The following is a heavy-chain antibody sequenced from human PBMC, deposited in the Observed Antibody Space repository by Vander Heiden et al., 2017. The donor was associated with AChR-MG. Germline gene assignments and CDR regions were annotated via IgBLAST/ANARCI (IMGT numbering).Heavy chain of an antibody. J-gene: IGHJ2*01. CDR3: ARMNVHDSSLFDF. Sequence: QLQLQESGPGLVKPSETLSLICSVSGGSISRLSYYWGWIRPSPGKGLEWIGSISDSGRTYYNACLKSRVTIFVDTAKNQCSLKLSSVTAADTAVYYCARMNVHDSSLFDFWGRGTLVTVSS. CDR2: ISDSGRT. V-gene: IGHV4-39*01. D-gene: IGHD3-22*01. CDR1: GGSISRLSYY.